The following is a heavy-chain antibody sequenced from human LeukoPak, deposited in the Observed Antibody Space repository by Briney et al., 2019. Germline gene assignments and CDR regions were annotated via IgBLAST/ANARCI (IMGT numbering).Heavy chain of an antibody. J-gene: IGHJ3*02. V-gene: IGHV4-34*01. D-gene: IGHD6-13*01. CDR1: YGSFSGYY. CDR2: INHNGNT. CDR3: ARHMGSSSWYGGSAFDI. Sequence: SETLSLTCTVFYGSFSGYYWTWIRQPPGKGLEWIGEINHNGNTNYNPSLKSRVTISVDTSKNQFSLKLSSVTAADTAVYYCARHMGSSSWYGGSAFDIWGQGTMVTVSS.